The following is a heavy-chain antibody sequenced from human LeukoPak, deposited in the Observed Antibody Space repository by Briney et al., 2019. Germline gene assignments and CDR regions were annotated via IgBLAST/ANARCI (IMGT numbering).Heavy chain of an antibody. Sequence: SLRLSCAASGFNFGYFAMHWVRQAPGKGLEGVSGISWNSGTVGYADSVKGRFTISRDNAKKSLYLHMNSLRAEDTALYYCAKDMDSSGYSNYYFDYWGQGTLVTVSS. J-gene: IGHJ4*02. D-gene: IGHD3-22*01. CDR2: ISWNSGTV. CDR3: AKDMDSSGYSNYYFDY. V-gene: IGHV3-9*01. CDR1: GFNFGYFA.